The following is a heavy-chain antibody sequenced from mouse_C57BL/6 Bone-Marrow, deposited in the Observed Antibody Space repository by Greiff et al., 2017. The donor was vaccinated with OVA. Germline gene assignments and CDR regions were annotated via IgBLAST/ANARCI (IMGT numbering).Heavy chain of an antibody. J-gene: IGHJ3*01. D-gene: IGHD3-2*02. CDR2: INPSSGYT. Sequence: QVQLQQSGAELVKPGASVKLSCKASGYTFTSYWMHWVKQRPGQGLEWIGYINPSSGYTKYNQKFKDKATLTADKSSSTAYMQLSSLTYEDSAVYYCARSRGSSGYRFAYWGQGTLVTVSA. CDR3: ARSRGSSGYRFAY. CDR1: GYTFTSYW. V-gene: IGHV1-7*01.